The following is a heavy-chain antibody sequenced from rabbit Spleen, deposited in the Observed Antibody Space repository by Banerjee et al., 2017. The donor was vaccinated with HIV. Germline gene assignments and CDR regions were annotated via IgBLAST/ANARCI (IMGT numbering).Heavy chain of an antibody. CDR3: VRKDSYDGL. CDR2: IDPIFGST. V-gene: IGHV1S47*01. J-gene: IGHJ4*01. Sequence: QEQLEESGGGLVKPGGSLKLACKASGFDFSRYGVSWVRQAPGKGLEWIGYIDPIFGSTYYASWVNGRFTISSHNAQNTRYLELNSLTVADTATYFCVRKDSYDGLWGPGTLVTVS. D-gene: IGHD6-1*01. CDR1: GFDFSRYG.